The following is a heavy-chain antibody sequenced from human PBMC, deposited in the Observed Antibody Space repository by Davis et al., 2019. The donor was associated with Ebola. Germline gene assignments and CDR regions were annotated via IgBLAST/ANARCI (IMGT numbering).Heavy chain of an antibody. Sequence: AASVKVSCKASGYTLFSYYAHWVRQAPGQGLEWMGIINPSGGTTTYTQKFQGRVTMTRDTSTNTLYMELSSLTSGDTAVYYCVRDLRGWGDFDYWGQGTLVTVST. J-gene: IGHJ4*02. CDR2: INPSGGTT. D-gene: IGHD3-10*01. CDR3: VRDLRGWGDFDY. V-gene: IGHV1-46*01. CDR1: GYTLFSYY.